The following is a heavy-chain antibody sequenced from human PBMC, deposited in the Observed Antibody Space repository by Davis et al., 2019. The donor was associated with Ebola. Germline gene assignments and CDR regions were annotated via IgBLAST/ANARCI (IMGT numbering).Heavy chain of an antibody. J-gene: IGHJ6*04. CDR2: IGTAGDT. Sequence: GESLKISCAASGFTFSSYDMHWVRQATGKGLEWVSAIGTAGDTYYPGSVKGRFTISRENAKNSLYLQMNSLRAGDTAVYYCARDWYDSSGHYYGMDVWGKGTTVTVSS. CDR1: GFTFSSYD. V-gene: IGHV3-13*01. D-gene: IGHD3-22*01. CDR3: ARDWYDSSGHYYGMDV.